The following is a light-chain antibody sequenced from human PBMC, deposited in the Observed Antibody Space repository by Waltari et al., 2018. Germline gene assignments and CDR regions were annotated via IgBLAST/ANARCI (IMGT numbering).Light chain of an antibody. CDR1: QGRLHTKRNNY. CDR3: MQALQTPQT. CDR2: LAS. V-gene: IGKV2-28*01. J-gene: IGKJ1*01. Sequence: QGRLHTKRNNYVEWYLRRLGRSPQLLIYLASNRASVVPDRFSGSGSGTDFTLKISRVEAEDVGVYYCMQALQTPQTFGQGTKVEIK.